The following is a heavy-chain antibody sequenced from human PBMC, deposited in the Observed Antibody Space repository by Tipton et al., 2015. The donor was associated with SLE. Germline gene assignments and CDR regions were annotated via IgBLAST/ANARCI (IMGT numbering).Heavy chain of an antibody. CDR2: IYATDKT. Sequence: TLSLTCSVSGASTRDFYWSWIRQPPGKGLEWIGFIYATDKTRYSPSLASRAVISVDPSKNQVSLKLASVSAADPGTYYCASLPEHWGQGTLVAVSS. V-gene: IGHV4-59*03. CDR3: ASLPEH. CDR1: GASTRDFY. J-gene: IGHJ4*02.